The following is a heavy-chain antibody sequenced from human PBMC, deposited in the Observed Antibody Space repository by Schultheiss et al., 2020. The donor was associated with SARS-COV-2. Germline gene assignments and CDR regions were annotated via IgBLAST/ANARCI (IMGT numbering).Heavy chain of an antibody. CDR1: GFTFSSYS. D-gene: IGHD6-19*01. J-gene: IGHJ4*02. CDR3: ASYLLQWLVVY. CDR2: IKQDGSEK. Sequence: GGSLRLSCAASGFTFSSYSMNWVRQVPGKGLEWVANIKQDGSEKYYVDSVKGRFTISRDNAKNSLYLQMNSLRAEDTAVYYCASYLLQWLVVYWGQGTLVTVSS. V-gene: IGHV3-7*03.